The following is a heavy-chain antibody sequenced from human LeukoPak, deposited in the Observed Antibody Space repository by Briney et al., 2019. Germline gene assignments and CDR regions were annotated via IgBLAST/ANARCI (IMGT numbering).Heavy chain of an antibody. CDR2: ISRSGSTI. J-gene: IGHJ5*02. V-gene: IGHV3-11*01. CDR3: ARDASPAAYNGNWFDP. D-gene: IGHD3-10*01. CDR1: GFTFSDYY. Sequence: GGSLRLSCAASGFTFSDYYMNWIRQAPGKGLECVSYISRSGSTISYADSVKGRFTISRDSAKNSLYLQMNSLRAEDTAVYFCARDASPAAYNGNWFDPWGQGTLVTVSS.